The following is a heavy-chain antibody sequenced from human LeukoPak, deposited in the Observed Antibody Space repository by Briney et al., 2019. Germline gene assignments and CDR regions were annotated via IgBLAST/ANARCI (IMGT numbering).Heavy chain of an antibody. CDR1: GYTFTNYY. CDR2: INPSGGST. J-gene: IGHJ4*02. V-gene: IGHV1-46*01. Sequence: ASVKVSFKASGYTFTNYYMHWVRQAPGQGLDWMGFINPSGGSTRYAQNFQGRVTMTRDTSISTAYMELSRLRSDDTAVYYCAREGIAVAGTVDYWGQGTLVTVSS. CDR3: AREGIAVAGTVDY. D-gene: IGHD6-19*01.